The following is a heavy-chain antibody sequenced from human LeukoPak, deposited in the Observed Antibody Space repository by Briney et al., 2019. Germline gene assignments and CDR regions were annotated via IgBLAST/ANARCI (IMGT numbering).Heavy chain of an antibody. CDR3: ARSIAVAGPYYYYGMDV. V-gene: IGHV1-46*01. J-gene: IGHJ6*02. CDR1: GYTFTGYY. CDR2: INPSGGST. D-gene: IGHD6-19*01. Sequence: ASVKVSCKASGYTFTGYYMHWVRQAPGQGLEWMGIINPSGGSTSYAQKFQGRVTMTRDTSTSTVYMELSSLRSEDTAVYYCARSIAVAGPYYYYGMDVWGQGTTVTVSS.